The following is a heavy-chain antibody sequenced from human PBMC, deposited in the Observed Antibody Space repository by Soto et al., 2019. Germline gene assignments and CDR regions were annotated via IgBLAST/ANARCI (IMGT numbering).Heavy chain of an antibody. Sequence: QVQLVESGGGVVQPGRSLRLSCAASGFTFSSYAMHWVRQAPGKGLEWVAVISYDGSNKYYADSVKGRFTISRDNSKNTLYLQMNSLRAEDTAVYYCARGEAAAGPLGYWGQGTLVTVSS. J-gene: IGHJ4*02. CDR2: ISYDGSNK. CDR3: ARGEAAAGPLGY. V-gene: IGHV3-30-3*01. CDR1: GFTFSSYA. D-gene: IGHD6-13*01.